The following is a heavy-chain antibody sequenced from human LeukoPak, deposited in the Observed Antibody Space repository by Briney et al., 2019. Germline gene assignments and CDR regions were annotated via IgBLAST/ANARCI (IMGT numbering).Heavy chain of an antibody. Sequence: SGGSLRLSCAASGFTFSDYYMSWIRQAPGKGVEWLSYIGGNSYYTNYAGSLEGRLTISRDNAKNSLYLQMNSLRVEDTAVYYCARHIVGATSDFDVWGQGTMVTVSS. D-gene: IGHD1-26*01. J-gene: IGHJ3*01. CDR1: GFTFSDYY. CDR3: ARHIVGATSDFDV. CDR2: IGGNSYYT. V-gene: IGHV3-11*03.